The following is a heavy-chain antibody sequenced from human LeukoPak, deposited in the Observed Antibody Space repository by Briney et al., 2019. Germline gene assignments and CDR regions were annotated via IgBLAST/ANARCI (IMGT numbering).Heavy chain of an antibody. CDR2: ISSSSSYI. CDR3: ARDRGRYYMDV. CDR1: GFTSSSYS. D-gene: IGHD6-25*01. J-gene: IGHJ6*03. V-gene: IGHV3-21*01. Sequence: GGSLRLSCAASGFTSSSYSMNWVRQAPGKGLEWVSSISSSSSYIYYADSVKGRFTISRENAKNSLYLQMNSLRAGDTAVYYCARDRGRYYMDVWGKGATVTISS.